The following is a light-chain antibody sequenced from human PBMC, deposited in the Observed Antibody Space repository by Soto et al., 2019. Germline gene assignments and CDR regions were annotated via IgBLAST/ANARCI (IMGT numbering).Light chain of an antibody. CDR1: NVGSKS. V-gene: IGLV3-21*02. Sequence: ELAQPPSVSVAPGQTATVTCGGNNVGSKSVHWYQQKPGQAPVLVVYDDSDRPSGIPERFSGSNSGNTATLTISRVEAGDEADYYCQVWDTSSDQGVFGTGTKVTVL. J-gene: IGLJ1*01. CDR2: DDS. CDR3: QVWDTSSDQGV.